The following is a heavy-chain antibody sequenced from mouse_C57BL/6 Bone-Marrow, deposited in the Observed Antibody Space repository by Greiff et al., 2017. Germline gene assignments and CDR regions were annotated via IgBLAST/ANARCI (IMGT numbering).Heavy chain of an antibody. J-gene: IGHJ4*01. Sequence: EVMLVESGGGLVKPGGSLKLSCAASGFTFSSYTMSWVRQTPEKRLEWVATISGGGGNTYYPDSVKGRFTIARDNAKNTLYLQMSSLRSEDTAWYYCASPYRSRLYSMDDWGQGTLVTVAS. CDR3: ASPYRSRLYSMDD. CDR1: GFTFSSYT. D-gene: IGHD1-1*01. CDR2: ISGGGGNT. V-gene: IGHV5-9*01.